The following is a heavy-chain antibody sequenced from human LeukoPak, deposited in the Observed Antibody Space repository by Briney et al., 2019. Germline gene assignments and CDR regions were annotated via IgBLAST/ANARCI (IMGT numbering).Heavy chain of an antibody. D-gene: IGHD6-19*01. J-gene: IGHJ4*02. CDR1: GYTFTGYY. V-gene: IGHV1-2*02. Sequence: GASVTVSCKASGYTFTGYYMHWVRQAPGQGLEWMGWINPNSGGTNYAQKFQGRVTMTRDTSISTAYMELSRLRSDDTAVYYCARWMGGSGWYFPPAPKYYFDYWGQGTLGTVSS. CDR3: ARWMGGSGWYFPPAPKYYFDY. CDR2: INPNSGGT.